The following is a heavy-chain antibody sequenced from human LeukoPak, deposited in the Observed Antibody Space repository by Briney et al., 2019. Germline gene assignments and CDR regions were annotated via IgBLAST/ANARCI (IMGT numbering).Heavy chain of an antibody. CDR2: ISWNSGSI. D-gene: IGHD3-10*01. CDR1: GFTFDDYA. V-gene: IGHV3-9*01. J-gene: IGHJ4*02. Sequence: PGRSLRLSCAASGFTFDDYAMHWVRQAPGKGLEWVSGISWNSGSIGYADSVKGRFTISRDNSKNTLYLQMNSLRAEDTAVYYCARGSVTRSWGQGTLVTVSS. CDR3: ARGSVTRS.